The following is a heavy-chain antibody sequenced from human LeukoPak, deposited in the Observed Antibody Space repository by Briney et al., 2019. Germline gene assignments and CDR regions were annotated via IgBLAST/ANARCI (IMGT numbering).Heavy chain of an antibody. Sequence: GGSLRLSCEGSGFRFINFEMNWVRQAPGKGLEWVSFISSSGHTIYYADSVKGRFTISRDNARNSLYLQMNSLRAEDTAIYYCTKGMATIRRHIDSWGQGTLVTVSS. CDR1: GFRFINFE. CDR3: TKGMATIRRHIDS. J-gene: IGHJ4*02. D-gene: IGHD5-24*01. V-gene: IGHV3-48*03. CDR2: ISSSGHTI.